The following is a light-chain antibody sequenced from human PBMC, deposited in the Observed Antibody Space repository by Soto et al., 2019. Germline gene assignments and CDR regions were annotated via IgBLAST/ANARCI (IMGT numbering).Light chain of an antibody. CDR3: SSNVGDNNRYV. CDR1: SSDDGGYNF. V-gene: IGLV2-8*01. J-gene: IGLJ1*01. CDR2: EVN. Sequence: QSALTQPPSASGSPGQSVTISCTGTSSDDGGYNFVSWYQQHPGKAPKLIIYEVNKRPSGVPNRFSGSKSGNTASLTVSGLQAEDEADYYCSSNVGDNNRYVFGTGTKLTVL.